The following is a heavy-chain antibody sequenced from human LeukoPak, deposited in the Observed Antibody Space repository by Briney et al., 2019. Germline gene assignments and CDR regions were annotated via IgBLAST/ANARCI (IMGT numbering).Heavy chain of an antibody. J-gene: IGHJ4*02. CDR1: GFTFSSYA. Sequence: PGGSLRLSCAASGFTFSSYAMSWVRQAPGKGLEWVSAFSGIADSTYYADSVKGRFTISRDISKNTLYLQMNSPRAEDTAVYYCAKVRYYDSSGMGGFDHWGQGALVTVSS. CDR3: AKVRYYDSSGMGGFDH. D-gene: IGHD3-22*01. CDR2: FSGIADST. V-gene: IGHV3-23*01.